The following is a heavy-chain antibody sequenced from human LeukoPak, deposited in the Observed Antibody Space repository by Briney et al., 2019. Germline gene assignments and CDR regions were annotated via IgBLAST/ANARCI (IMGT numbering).Heavy chain of an antibody. CDR1: GFTFSSYA. CDR3: ANGNRCTSPNCLGYYYFYMDV. CDR2: FSGSGGTT. D-gene: IGHD2-8*01. Sequence: GGSLRLSXAASGFTFSSYAMNWVRQAQGRGLEWVSGFSGSGGTTYYADSVKGRFTIPRDNSKNTLYLQMNSLRAEDTAVYYCANGNRCTSPNCLGYYYFYMDVWGKGTTVTVSS. J-gene: IGHJ6*03. V-gene: IGHV3-23*01.